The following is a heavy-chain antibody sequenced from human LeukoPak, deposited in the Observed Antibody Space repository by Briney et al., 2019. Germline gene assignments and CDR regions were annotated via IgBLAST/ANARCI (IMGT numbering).Heavy chain of an antibody. CDR3: ARLRRNSDTNGFFYDY. Sequence: PGGSLRLSCAASGFTFSSYSFNWLRQAPGKGLEWVSSVNTVSSYIYYADSVRGRFTISRDNADNSLYLQMNGLRAEDTGVYYCARLRRNSDTNGFFYDYWGQGTLVTVSS. D-gene: IGHD3-22*01. V-gene: IGHV3-21*01. CDR1: GFTFSSYS. J-gene: IGHJ4*02. CDR2: VNTVSSYI.